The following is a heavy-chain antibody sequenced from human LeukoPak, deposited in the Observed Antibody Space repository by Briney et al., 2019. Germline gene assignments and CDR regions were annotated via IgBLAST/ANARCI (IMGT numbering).Heavy chain of an antibody. CDR2: INHSGST. CDR3: ARALLGATMGGATFDI. CDR1: GGSFSGYY. D-gene: IGHD1-26*01. J-gene: IGHJ3*02. Sequence: SGTLSLTCAVYGGSFSGYYWSWICQPPGKGLEWIGEINHSGSTNYNPSLKSRVTISVDTSKNQFSLKLSSVTAADTAVYFCARALLGATMGGATFDIWGQGTLVTVSS. V-gene: IGHV4-34*01.